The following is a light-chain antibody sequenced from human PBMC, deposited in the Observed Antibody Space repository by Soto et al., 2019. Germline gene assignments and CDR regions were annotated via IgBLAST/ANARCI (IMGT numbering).Light chain of an antibody. J-gene: IGKJ1*01. Sequence: EIVLTQSPGTLSLSPGERATLSCRASQSVGTNYLAWFQQKPGQAPRLLIYATSTRATGIPDRFSGSGSGTDFTLTITRLEPEDFEVYYCQQYDSSPRTFGQGTRVEIQ. CDR3: QQYDSSPRT. CDR1: QSVGTNY. V-gene: IGKV3-20*01. CDR2: ATS.